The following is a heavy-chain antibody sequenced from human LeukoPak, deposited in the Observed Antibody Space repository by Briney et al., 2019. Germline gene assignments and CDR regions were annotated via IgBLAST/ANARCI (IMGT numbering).Heavy chain of an antibody. CDR2: IYYSGST. V-gene: IGHV4-59*08. D-gene: IGHD6-13*01. Sequence: SETLSLTCTVSGGSISSYYRSWIRQPPGKGLEWIGYIYYSGSTNYNPSLKSRVTISVDTSKNQFSLKLSSVTAADTAVYYCARSDGSSPDYWGQGSLVTVSS. CDR1: GGSISSYY. J-gene: IGHJ4*02. CDR3: ARSDGSSPDY.